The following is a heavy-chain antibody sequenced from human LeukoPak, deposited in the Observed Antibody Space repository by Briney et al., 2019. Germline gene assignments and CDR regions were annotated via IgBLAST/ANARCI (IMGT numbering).Heavy chain of an antibody. D-gene: IGHD3-3*01. Sequence: GASVKVSCKASGGTFSSYAISWVRQAPGQGLEWMGGIIPIFGTADYAQKFQGRVTITTDESTSTAYMELSSLRPEDTAVYYCASSRMNYDFWTGGYYYMDVWGKGTTVTVSS. CDR3: ASSRMNYDFWTGGYYYMDV. CDR1: GGTFSSYA. CDR2: IIPIFGTA. V-gene: IGHV1-69*05. J-gene: IGHJ6*03.